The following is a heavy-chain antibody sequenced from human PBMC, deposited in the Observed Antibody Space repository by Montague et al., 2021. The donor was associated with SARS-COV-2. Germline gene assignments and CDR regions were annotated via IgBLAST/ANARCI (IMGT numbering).Heavy chain of an antibody. V-gene: IGHV4-39*01. Sequence: SETLSLTCTVSGGSISSNTYYWAWIRQPPGKGLEWIGSIYYRGSTYYNPSLKSRVFISVDTSKNQLSLTLTSVTAADTAVYYCATQEDPSGCIPGPFDFWGQGTLLSVSS. CDR1: GGSISSNTYY. D-gene: IGHD6-19*01. CDR3: ATQEDPSGCIPGPFDF. CDR2: IYYRGST. J-gene: IGHJ4*02.